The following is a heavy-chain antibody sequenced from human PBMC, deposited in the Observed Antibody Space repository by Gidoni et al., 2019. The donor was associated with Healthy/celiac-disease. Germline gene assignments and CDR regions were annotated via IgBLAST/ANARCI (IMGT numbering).Heavy chain of an antibody. CDR1: GFTFDDYT. Sequence: EVQLVESGEVVVQPGGSLRLSCADPGFTFDDYTRHWVRQAPWTGLECVSLISWDCGSTYYADSVKCRFTIARDNSKNSLYLQMNSLRTEDTALYFCAKGVDIVVGGAFDIWGQGTMVTVSS. J-gene: IGHJ3*02. CDR2: ISWDCGST. CDR3: AKGVDIVVGGAFDI. V-gene: IGHV3-43*01. D-gene: IGHD5-12*01.